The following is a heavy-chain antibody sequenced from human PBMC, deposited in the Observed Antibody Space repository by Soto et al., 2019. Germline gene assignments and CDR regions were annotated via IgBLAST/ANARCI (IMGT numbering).Heavy chain of an antibody. Sequence: QVQLVQSGAEVKKPGASVKVSCKASGYTFTSYGISWVRQAPGQGLEWMGWISAYNGNTNYAQKLQGRVTMTTDTSXXTAYMELRSLRSDDTAVYYCARDGKYADYYYGMDVWGQGTTVTVSS. D-gene: IGHD1-26*01. V-gene: IGHV1-18*01. CDR3: ARDGKYADYYYGMDV. CDR1: GYTFTSYG. CDR2: ISAYNGNT. J-gene: IGHJ6*02.